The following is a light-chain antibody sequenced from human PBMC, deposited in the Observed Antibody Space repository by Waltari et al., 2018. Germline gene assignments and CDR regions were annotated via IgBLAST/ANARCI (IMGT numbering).Light chain of an antibody. Sequence: QSALTQPAAVSGSPGPSVTISCTAACSAIGRYDLVSWYLQHPGNAPKLVISDVTKRPSGVSDRFSGSKSGDTASLTISGLQFEDEADYYCCSYAGNYIWVFGGGTRLTVL. CDR2: DVT. CDR3: CSYAGNYIWV. CDR1: CSAIGRYDL. J-gene: IGLJ3*02. V-gene: IGLV2-23*02.